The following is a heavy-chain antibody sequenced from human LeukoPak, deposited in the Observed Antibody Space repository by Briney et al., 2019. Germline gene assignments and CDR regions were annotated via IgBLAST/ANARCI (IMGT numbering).Heavy chain of an antibody. CDR2: ISLSGRT. Sequence: PSETLSLTCTVSGGSISSYYWSWIRQPPGQGLEWIGEISLSGRTNYNPSLKSRVTMSLDESKNQVSLNLASVTAADTAVYYCSRESGAFSPFGHWGQGTLVTVTS. CDR3: SRESGAFSPFGH. J-gene: IGHJ4*02. CDR1: GGSISSYY. D-gene: IGHD1-26*01. V-gene: IGHV4-59*12.